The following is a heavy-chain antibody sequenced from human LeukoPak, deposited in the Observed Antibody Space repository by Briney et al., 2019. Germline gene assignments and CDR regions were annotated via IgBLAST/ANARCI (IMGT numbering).Heavy chain of an antibody. CDR1: GGSFSGYY. CDR2: INHSGST. J-gene: IGHJ4*02. V-gene: IGHV4-34*01. D-gene: IGHD3-22*01. Sequence: PETLSLTCAVYGGSFSGYYWSWIRQPPGKGLEWIGEINHSGSTNYNPSLKSRVTISVDTSKNQFSLKLSSVTAADTAVYYCAGRAYDSSGYYLPWGQGTLVTVSS. CDR3: AGRAYDSSGYYLP.